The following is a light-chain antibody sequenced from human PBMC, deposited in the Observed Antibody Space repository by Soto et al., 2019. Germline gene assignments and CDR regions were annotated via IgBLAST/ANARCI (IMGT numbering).Light chain of an antibody. Sequence: DIQMTQSPSTLSASVGDRITITCRASQIISTWLAWYQQKPGKAPKLLIYKASSLESGVPSRFSGSGSGTAFTLTISSLQPDDFATYYCQQYNRYWTFGQGTKVEIK. CDR1: QIISTW. J-gene: IGKJ1*01. V-gene: IGKV1-5*03. CDR2: KAS. CDR3: QQYNRYWT.